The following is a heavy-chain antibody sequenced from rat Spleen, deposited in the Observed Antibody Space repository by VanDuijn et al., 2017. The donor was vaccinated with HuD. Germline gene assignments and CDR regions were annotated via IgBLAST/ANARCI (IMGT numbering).Heavy chain of an antibody. V-gene: IGHV5-25*01. J-gene: IGHJ2*01. D-gene: IGHD1-9*01. CDR2: ISTGGINP. CDR1: GFTFSNFD. CDR3: ARRHYGYTDYFDY. Sequence: EVQLVESGGGLVQPGSPLKLSCEVSGFTFSNFDMAWVRQAPTKGLEWVASISTGGINPSYRESVKGRFTISRDNAKSTLSLQMDSLRSEDTATYYCARRHYGYTDYFDYWGQGVMVTVSS.